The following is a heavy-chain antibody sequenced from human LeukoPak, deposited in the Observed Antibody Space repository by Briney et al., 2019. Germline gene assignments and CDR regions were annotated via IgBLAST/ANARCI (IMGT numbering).Heavy chain of an antibody. CDR3: ARGAGGYYYNMDV. V-gene: IGHV4-59*01. CDR2: IYYSGST. J-gene: IGHJ6*03. Sequence: SETLSLTCTVSGGSISSYCWTWIRQPPGKGLEWIGYIYYSGSTNYNPSLKSRVTISVDTSKNQFSLKLSSVTAADTAVYYCARGAGGYYYNMDVWGKGSTVTVSS. CDR1: GGSISSYC.